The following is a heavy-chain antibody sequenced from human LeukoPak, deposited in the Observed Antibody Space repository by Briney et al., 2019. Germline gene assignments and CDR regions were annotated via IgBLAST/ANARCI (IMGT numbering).Heavy chain of an antibody. CDR3: AKDRGFRAALIYSGSH. CDR1: GYTFTSYY. D-gene: IGHD1-26*01. V-gene: IGHV1-46*01. Sequence: ASVKVSCKASGYTFTSYYMHWVRQAPGQGLEWMGIINPSGGSTSYAQKFQGRVTMTRDMSTSTVYMELSSLRSEDTAVYYCAKDRGFRAALIYSGSHWGQGTLVTVSS. J-gene: IGHJ4*02. CDR2: INPSGGST.